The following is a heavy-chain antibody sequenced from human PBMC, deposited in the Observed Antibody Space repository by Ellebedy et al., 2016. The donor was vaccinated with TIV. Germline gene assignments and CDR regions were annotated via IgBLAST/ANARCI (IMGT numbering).Heavy chain of an antibody. CDR1: GYTFTGYY. D-gene: IGHD3-22*01. CDR2: INPNSGGT. V-gene: IGHV1-2*04. Sequence: ASVKVSCXASGYTFTGYYMHWVRQAPGQGLEWMGWINPNSGGTNYAQKFQGWVTMTRDTSISTAYMELSRLRSDDTAVYYCARVPAPYYYDSSWFDPWGQGTLVTVSS. CDR3: ARVPAPYYYDSSWFDP. J-gene: IGHJ5*02.